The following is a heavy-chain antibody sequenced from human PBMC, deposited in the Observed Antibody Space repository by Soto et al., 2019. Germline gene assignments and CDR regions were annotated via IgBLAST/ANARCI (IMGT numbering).Heavy chain of an antibody. CDR2: ISGSGGSI. CDR3: AKRNGSNPDDAFDI. D-gene: IGHD2-8*01. Sequence: GSLRLSCAASGLTFSSHAMNWVRQAPGKGLEWVSGISGSGGSIHYADSVKGRFTISRDNPKDTLYLQMNSLRAEDTAVYYCAKRNGSNPDDAFDIWGQGTMVTVSS. V-gene: IGHV3-23*01. J-gene: IGHJ3*02. CDR1: GLTFSSHA.